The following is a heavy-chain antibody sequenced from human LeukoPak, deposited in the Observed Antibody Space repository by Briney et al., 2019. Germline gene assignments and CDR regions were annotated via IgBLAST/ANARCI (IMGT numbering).Heavy chain of an antibody. CDR1: GFTFSSYS. J-gene: IGHJ4*02. Sequence: GGSLRLSCAASGFTFSSYSMNWVRQAPGKGLEWVSSISSSSYIYYADSVEGRFTISRDNAKNSLYLQMNSLRAEDTAVYYCARGDCSSTSCRPYYFDYWGQGTLVTVSS. D-gene: IGHD2-2*01. CDR2: ISSSSYI. CDR3: ARGDCSSTSCRPYYFDY. V-gene: IGHV3-21*01.